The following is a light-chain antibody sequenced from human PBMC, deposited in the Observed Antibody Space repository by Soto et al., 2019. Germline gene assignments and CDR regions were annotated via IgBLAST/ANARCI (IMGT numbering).Light chain of an antibody. CDR2: DVS. Sequence: DIQMTQSPSTLSASIGDRVTITCRASQSIGTLLAWYQQKPGTAPKLLIYDVSGLQGGVPSRVSGSGSGTEFTVTISRLQPDDFAPYYCQEYYTYYRTFGQGTKVEFK. CDR3: QEYYTYYRT. J-gene: IGKJ1*01. V-gene: IGKV1-5*01. CDR1: QSIGTL.